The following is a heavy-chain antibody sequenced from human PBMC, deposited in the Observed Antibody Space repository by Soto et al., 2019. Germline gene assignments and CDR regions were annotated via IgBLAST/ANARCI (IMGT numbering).Heavy chain of an antibody. J-gene: IGHJ6*02. CDR3: AREYTAWPLAYGLDV. CDR2: ISSRSDI. V-gene: IGHV3-21*01. Sequence: LRLSCVGSGFTFSTYSINWVRQAPGKGLEWVSSISSRSDIYYADSVKGRFTISRDNAKNSVSLQMNSLRAEDAAVYYCAREYTAWPLAYGLDVWGQGTTVTVSS. D-gene: IGHD2-2*02. CDR1: GFTFSTYS.